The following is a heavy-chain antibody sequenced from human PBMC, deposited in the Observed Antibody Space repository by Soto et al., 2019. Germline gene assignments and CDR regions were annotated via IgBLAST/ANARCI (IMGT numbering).Heavy chain of an antibody. D-gene: IGHD2-15*01. J-gene: IGHJ3*02. CDR2: ISAYNGNT. CDR3: ASVVVVAATIGTDAFDI. Sequence: ASVKVSCKASGYTFTSYGISWVRQAPGQGLEWMGWISAYNGNTNYAQKLQGRVTMTTDTSTSTAYMELRSLRSDDTAVYYCASVVVVAATIGTDAFDIWGQGTMVTVSS. V-gene: IGHV1-18*01. CDR1: GYTFTSYG.